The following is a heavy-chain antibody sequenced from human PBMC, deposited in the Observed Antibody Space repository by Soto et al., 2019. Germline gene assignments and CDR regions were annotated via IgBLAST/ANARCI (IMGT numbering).Heavy chain of an antibody. Sequence: PSETLSLTCTVSGGSISSSSYYWGWIRQPPGKGLEWIGSIYYSGSTYYNPSLKSRVTISVDTSKNQFSLKLSSVTAADTAVYYCARLGTEGYCSSTSCPPHFDYWGQGTLVTVSS. V-gene: IGHV4-39*01. CDR2: IYYSGST. CDR3: ARLGTEGYCSSTSCPPHFDY. J-gene: IGHJ4*02. D-gene: IGHD2-2*01. CDR1: GGSISSSSYY.